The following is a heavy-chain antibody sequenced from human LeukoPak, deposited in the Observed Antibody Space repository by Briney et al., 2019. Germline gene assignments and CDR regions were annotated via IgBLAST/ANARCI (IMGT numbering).Heavy chain of an antibody. Sequence: PGGSLRLSCAASGFTFSSYAMSWVRQAPGKGLEWVSAISGSGGSTYYADSVKGRFTISRDNSKNTLYLQMNSLRAEDTAVYYCAKDPYIVVVPAAIGDWGQGTLVTVSS. CDR3: AKDPYIVVVPAAIGD. CDR2: ISGSGGST. CDR1: GFTFSSYA. D-gene: IGHD2-2*02. V-gene: IGHV3-23*01. J-gene: IGHJ4*02.